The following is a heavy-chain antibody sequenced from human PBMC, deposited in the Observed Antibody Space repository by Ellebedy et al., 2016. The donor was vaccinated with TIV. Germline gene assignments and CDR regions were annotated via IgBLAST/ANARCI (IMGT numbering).Heavy chain of an antibody. V-gene: IGHV3-15*07. CDR3: TTELCSSGCFPGIY. D-gene: IGHD2-15*01. CDR1: GFIFSNAW. J-gene: IGHJ4*02. CDR2: IKTTTGGGAT. Sequence: PGRSLRLSCAASGFIFSNAWVNWVRQAPGKGLEWVGRIKTTTGGGATDYAAPVKGRFIISRDDSKNTLYLQMNSLKTEDTAVYYCTTELCSSGCFPGIYWGQGTLVTVSS.